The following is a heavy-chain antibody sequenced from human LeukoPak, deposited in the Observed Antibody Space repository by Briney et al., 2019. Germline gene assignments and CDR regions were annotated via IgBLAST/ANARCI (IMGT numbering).Heavy chain of an antibody. J-gene: IGHJ4*02. D-gene: IGHD1-26*01. Sequence: GGSLRLSCAASGFTFSSYWMSWVRQAPGKGLEWVANIKQDGSEKYYVDSVKGRFTISRDNAKNSLYLQMNSLRAEDTAVYYCAKSLTWELLQFVFQDYFDFWGQGTLVTVSS. CDR2: IKQDGSEK. V-gene: IGHV3-7*01. CDR3: AKSLTWELLQFVFQDYFDF. CDR1: GFTFSSYW.